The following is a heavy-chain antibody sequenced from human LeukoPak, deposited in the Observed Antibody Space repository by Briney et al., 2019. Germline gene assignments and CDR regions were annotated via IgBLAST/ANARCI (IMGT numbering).Heavy chain of an antibody. CDR1: GGSISSSSYY. V-gene: IGHV4-39*01. D-gene: IGHD3-10*01. Sequence: SETLSLTCTVSGGSISSSSYYWGWVRQPPGKGLEWIGSIYYSGTTYYNPSLKSRVTISVDTSKNQFSLKLRSVTATDTAVYYCARLRYASGSYSGFDYWGQGTLVTVSS. CDR3: ARLRYASGSYSGFDY. CDR2: IYYSGTT. J-gene: IGHJ4*02.